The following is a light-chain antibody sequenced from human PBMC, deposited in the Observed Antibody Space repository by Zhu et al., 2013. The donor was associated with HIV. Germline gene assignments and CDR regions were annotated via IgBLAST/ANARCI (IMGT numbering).Light chain of an antibody. V-gene: IGKV3-15*01. CDR1: QSVSIN. J-gene: IGKJ1*01. CDR2: DAS. Sequence: IVMTQSPATLSVSPGERATVSCRASQSVSINLAWYQQKPGQAPRLLIYDASTRATGIPARFSGSGSGTEFTLTISSLQSEDVAVYYCQQYNNWPPAFGLGTKVDI. CDR3: QQYNNWPPA.